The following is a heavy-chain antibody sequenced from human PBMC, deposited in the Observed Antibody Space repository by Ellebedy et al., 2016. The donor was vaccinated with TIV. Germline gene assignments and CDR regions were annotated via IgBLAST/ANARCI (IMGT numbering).Heavy chain of an antibody. CDR2: IFPGDSDT. D-gene: IGHD5-12*01. CDR1: GYDFSSYW. CDR3: ARHRGGNSGYVGMDV. Sequence: GESLKISCQGFGYDFSSYWIGWVRQMPGKGLACMGIIFPGDSDTRYCPSFRGQFTITVDSSITTAYLQWSSLQASDTATYYCARHRGGNSGYVGMDVWGQGTTVTVSS. J-gene: IGHJ6*02. V-gene: IGHV5-51*01.